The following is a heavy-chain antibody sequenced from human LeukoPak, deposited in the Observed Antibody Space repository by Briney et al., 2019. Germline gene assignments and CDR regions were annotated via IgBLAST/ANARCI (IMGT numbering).Heavy chain of an antibody. CDR3: ARDYSNYVGFDY. V-gene: IGHV3-23*01. Sequence: PGGSLRLSCAASRFTFSNSAMSWVRQAPGKGLEWVSAISGSGGSTYYADSVKGRFTISRDNSKNTLYLQMNSLRAEDTAVYYCARDYSNYVGFDYWGQGTLVTVSS. J-gene: IGHJ4*02. D-gene: IGHD4-11*01. CDR2: ISGSGGST. CDR1: RFTFSNSA.